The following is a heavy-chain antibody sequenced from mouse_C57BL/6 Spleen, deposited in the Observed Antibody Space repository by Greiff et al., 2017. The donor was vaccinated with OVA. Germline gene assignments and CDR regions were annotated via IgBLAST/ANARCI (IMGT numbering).Heavy chain of an antibody. J-gene: IGHJ3*01. Sequence: VQLQQPGAELVRPGSSVKLSCKASGYTFTSYWMDWVKQRPGQGLEWIGNIYPSDSETHYNQKFKDKATLTVDKSSSTAYMQLSSLTSEDSAVYYCARKGLSYYDYGGFAYWGQGTLVTVSA. CDR1: GYTFTSYW. V-gene: IGHV1-61*01. D-gene: IGHD2-4*01. CDR3: ARKGLSYYDYGGFAY. CDR2: IYPSDSET.